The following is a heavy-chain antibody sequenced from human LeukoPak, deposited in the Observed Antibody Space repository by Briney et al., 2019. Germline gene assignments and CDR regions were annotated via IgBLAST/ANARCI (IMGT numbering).Heavy chain of an antibody. CDR1: GFTFSSYA. V-gene: IGHV3-23*01. J-gene: IGHJ4*02. D-gene: IGHD4-17*01. CDR2: ISGSGGST. Sequence: PGGSLRLSCAASGFTFSSYAMSWVRQAPGKGLEWVSAISGSGGSTYYADSVKGRFTISRDNSKNTLYLQMSSLRAEDTAVYYCASRYGDSGSPFDYWGQGTLVTVSS. CDR3: ASRYGDSGSPFDY.